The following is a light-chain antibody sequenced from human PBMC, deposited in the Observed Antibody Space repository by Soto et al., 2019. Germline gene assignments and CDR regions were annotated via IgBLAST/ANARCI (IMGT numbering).Light chain of an antibody. V-gene: IGKV1-5*01. CDR3: KQYYRFCT. CDR2: HDS. J-gene: IGKJ2*02. Sequence: DIQLTQSPSTLSASVGDRVTITCRARQSVTDCLAWYQQKPGKAPKRLIYHDSSLQSGVPSRFSGSGSGTEFSLTISSLQHDYFATYHCKQYYRFCTFGQGTKVAIK. CDR1: QSVTDC.